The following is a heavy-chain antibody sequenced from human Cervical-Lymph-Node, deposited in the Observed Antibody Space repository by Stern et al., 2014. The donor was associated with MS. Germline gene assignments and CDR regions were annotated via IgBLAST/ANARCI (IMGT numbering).Heavy chain of an antibody. J-gene: IGHJ4*02. D-gene: IGHD5-24*01. Sequence: VQLVQSGAEVKKPGASVKVSCKASGYTSTSYGISWVRQAPGQGLEWMGWISAYNGNTNYAQKLQGRVTMTTDTSTSTAYMELRSLRSDDTAVYYCARTPGGYNWLYRVAGNYFDYWGQGTLVTVSS. CDR3: ARTPGGYNWLYRVAGNYFDY. CDR2: ISAYNGNT. V-gene: IGHV1-18*01. CDR1: GYTSTSYG.